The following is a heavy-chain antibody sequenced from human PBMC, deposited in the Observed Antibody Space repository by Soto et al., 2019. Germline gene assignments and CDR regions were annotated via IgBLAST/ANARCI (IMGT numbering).Heavy chain of an antibody. CDR1: GLTFSSYA. D-gene: IGHD4-17*01. Sequence: PGGSLRLSCAASGLTFSSYAMSWVRQAPGKGLEWVSGISGSGLSTNYADSVKGRFTISRDNSKNTLYLQMNSLRAEDTAVYYCAKMTTRRFDYWGQGTLVTVSS. V-gene: IGHV3-23*01. CDR3: AKMTTRRFDY. CDR2: ISGSGLST. J-gene: IGHJ4*02.